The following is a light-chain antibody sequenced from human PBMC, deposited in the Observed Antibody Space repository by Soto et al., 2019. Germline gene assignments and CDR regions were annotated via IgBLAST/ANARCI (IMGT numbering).Light chain of an antibody. Sequence: DIQMTQSPSTRSASVGDRVTITCRASQSISSWLAWYQQKPGKAPKLLIYKASSLESGVTSRFSGSGSGTEFTLTISSLQPDDFETYYCQQYNSYPLTCGQGPELEI. J-gene: IGKJ2*01. CDR2: KAS. CDR3: QQYNSYPLT. CDR1: QSISSW. V-gene: IGKV1-5*03.